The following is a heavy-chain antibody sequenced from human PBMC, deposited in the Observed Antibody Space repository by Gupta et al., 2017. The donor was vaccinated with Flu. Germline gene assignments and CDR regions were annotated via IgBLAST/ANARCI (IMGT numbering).Heavy chain of an antibody. CDR2: ISTDGRKR. D-gene: IGHD5-24*01. CDR3: AKDWKWNYNNYGMNV. V-gene: IGHV3-30*18. CDR1: GFPFTNSG. J-gene: IGHJ6*02. Sequence: EQVVESGGGLVQPGRSLIPSCPSPGFPFTNSGMHWARPSSGNGLHRVAVISTDGRKRYYANSVKGRLTITRDNSKETLYLQRNSLRTEDTAGVYCAKDWKWNYNNYGMNVWGPGATVTVSS.